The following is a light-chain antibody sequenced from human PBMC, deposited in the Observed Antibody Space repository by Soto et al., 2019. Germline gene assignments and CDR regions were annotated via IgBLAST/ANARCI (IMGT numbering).Light chain of an antibody. CDR2: KAS. CDR1: QSIENW. CDR3: QQYDTYPWT. J-gene: IGKJ1*01. V-gene: IGKV1-5*03. Sequence: DIQMTQSPSTLSASVRDRVAITCRASQSIENWLAWYQHKPGKAPNLLIYKASTLQSGVSSRFSGSGSGTGFTLTISNLQPDDFATYYCQQYDTYPWTFGQGTKVEIK.